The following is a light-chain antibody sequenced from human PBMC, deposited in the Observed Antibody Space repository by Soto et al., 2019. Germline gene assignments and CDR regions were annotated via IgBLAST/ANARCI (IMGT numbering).Light chain of an antibody. J-gene: IGKJ2*01. Sequence: EIVLTQSPGTLSLSPGERATLSCRTSQSVSSSYLAWYQQKPGQAPRLLIYGASSRATGIPDRFSGSGSGKDFTLTLRRLEPEDFAVYYCQQYGSSYTFGQGTKLEIK. V-gene: IGKV3-20*01. CDR1: QSVSSSY. CDR3: QQYGSSYT. CDR2: GAS.